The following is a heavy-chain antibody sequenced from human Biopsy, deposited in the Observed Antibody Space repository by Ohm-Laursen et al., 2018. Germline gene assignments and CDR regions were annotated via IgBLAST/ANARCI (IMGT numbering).Heavy chain of an antibody. CDR3: GRREVVITHDAFDT. J-gene: IGHJ3*02. CDR2: VYYSGST. D-gene: IGHD3-22*01. Sequence: PSETLSLTCTVSRGSISSYYWTWIRQPPGKGLEWIGDVYYSGSTNRNPSLKSRVTILVDTSKNQFSLKLNSVTAADTAVYYCGRREVVITHDAFDTWGQGTMVTVSS. V-gene: IGHV4-59*08. CDR1: RGSISSYY.